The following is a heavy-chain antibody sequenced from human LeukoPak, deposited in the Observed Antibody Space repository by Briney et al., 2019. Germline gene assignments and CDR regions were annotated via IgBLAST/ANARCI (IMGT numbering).Heavy chain of an antibody. CDR1: GGSISSSTYY. J-gene: IGHJ3*02. CDR3: ARQGTGDAFDI. CDR2: IYYTGST. Sequence: SETLSLTCTVSGGSISSSTYYWGWIRQPPGKGLEWIGSIYYTGSTYYNPSLKSRVTISVDTSKNQFSLKLSSVTAADTAVYYCARQGTGDAFDIWGQGTLATVSS. D-gene: IGHD3/OR15-3a*01. V-gene: IGHV4-39*01.